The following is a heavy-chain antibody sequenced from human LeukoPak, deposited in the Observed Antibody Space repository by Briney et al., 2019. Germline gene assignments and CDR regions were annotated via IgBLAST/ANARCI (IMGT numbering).Heavy chain of an antibody. CDR3: AHSRVPAAITAALDI. J-gene: IGHJ3*02. Sequence: ASVKVSCKASGYTFTSYYMHWVRQAPGQGLEWMGIINPSGGSTSYAQKLQGRVTMTRDTSTSTVYMELSSLRSEDTAVYYCAHSRVPAAITAALDIWGQGTMVTVSS. CDR2: INPSGGST. D-gene: IGHD2-2*01. CDR1: GYTFTSYY. V-gene: IGHV1-46*01.